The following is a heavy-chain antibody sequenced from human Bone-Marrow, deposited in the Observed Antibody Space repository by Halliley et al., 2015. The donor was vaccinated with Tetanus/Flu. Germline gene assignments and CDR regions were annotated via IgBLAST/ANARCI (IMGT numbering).Heavy chain of an antibody. D-gene: IGHD6-6*01. V-gene: IGHV4-30-2*01. J-gene: IGHJ5*02. CDR3: ARRYASSSKWFDP. CDR2: TYQSGNT. Sequence: IGYTYQSGNTYYTPPLKGRVPISVDRSKNQFSLNLRSMPAADTAMYYCARRYASSSKWFDPWGQGILVSVSS.